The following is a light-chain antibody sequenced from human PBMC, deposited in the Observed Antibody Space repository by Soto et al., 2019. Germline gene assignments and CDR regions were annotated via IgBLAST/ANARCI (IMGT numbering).Light chain of an antibody. CDR1: QSVSNNY. J-gene: IGKJ1*01. Sequence: EMVLTQSPGTLSLSRGGRARLSCRASQSVSNNYLAWYQQKPGQAPRLLIYGASNRATGIPDRFSGSGSGTDFTLTISRLEPEDFAVYYCQQYGSSGTFGQGTKVDIK. CDR2: GAS. V-gene: IGKV3-20*01. CDR3: QQYGSSGT.